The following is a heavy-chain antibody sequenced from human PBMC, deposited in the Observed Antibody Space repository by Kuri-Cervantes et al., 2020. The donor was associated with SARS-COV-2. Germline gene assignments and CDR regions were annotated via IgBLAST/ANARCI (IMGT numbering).Heavy chain of an antibody. CDR3: ARLYRGYGRNYFDY. CDR1: GGSFSGYY. J-gene: IGHJ4*02. V-gene: IGHV4-34*01. D-gene: IGHD5-12*01. CDR2: INHSGST. Sequence: SETLSLTCAVYGGSFSGYYWSWIRQPPGKGLEWIGEINHSGSTYYNPSLKSRVTISEDTSKNQFSLKLSSVTAADTAVYYCARLYRGYGRNYFDYWGQGTLVTVSS.